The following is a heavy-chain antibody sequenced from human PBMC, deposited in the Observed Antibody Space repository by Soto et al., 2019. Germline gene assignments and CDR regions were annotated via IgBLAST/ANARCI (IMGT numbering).Heavy chain of an antibody. CDR1: GFTFSSYG. D-gene: IGHD2-15*01. V-gene: IGHV3-30*18. CDR2: ISYDGSNK. J-gene: IGHJ6*04. CDR3: AKRNGYGGSWYHHGMEV. Sequence: GWSLRLSCAASGFTFSSYGMHLVRQAPGKGLEWVAFISYDGSNKYYADSVKGRFTISRDNSKKTLYLQMNSLRAEDTAVYYCAKRNGYGGSWYHHGMEVWGEGTKVTVSS.